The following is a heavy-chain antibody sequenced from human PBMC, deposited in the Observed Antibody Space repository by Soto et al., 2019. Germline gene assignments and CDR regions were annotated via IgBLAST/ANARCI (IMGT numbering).Heavy chain of an antibody. V-gene: IGHV3-74*01. CDR3: ARQAYYGSVYFDY. D-gene: IGHD3-10*01. CDR2: INSDGSKT. Sequence: EVQLVESGGDLVQPGGSLRLSCAASKFTFSSYWMHWVRQAPGKGLVGVSHINSDGSKTTYADSVKGRFTISRDNARNTLYLQINSLRAEDTAVYYCARQAYYGSVYFDYWGQGTLVTVSS. CDR1: KFTFSSYW. J-gene: IGHJ4*02.